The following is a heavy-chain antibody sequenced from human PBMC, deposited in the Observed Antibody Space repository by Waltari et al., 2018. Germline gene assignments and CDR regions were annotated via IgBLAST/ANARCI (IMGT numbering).Heavy chain of an antibody. CDR2: IKQDGSEK. V-gene: IGHV3-7*01. D-gene: IGHD6-19*01. Sequence: EVELVESGGDLVQPGGSLRLSCAASGFSFSTYWWSWVRQAPGKGLGWVANIKQDGSEKYYVDSVKGRFAISRDNPKNSLYLQMNSLSAEDTAVYYCAGGSGWLIDYWGQGTLVTVSS. CDR3: AGGSGWLIDY. CDR1: GFSFSTYW. J-gene: IGHJ4*02.